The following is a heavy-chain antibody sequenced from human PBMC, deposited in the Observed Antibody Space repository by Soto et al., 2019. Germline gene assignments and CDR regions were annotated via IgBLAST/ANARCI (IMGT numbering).Heavy chain of an antibody. CDR1: GYTFTSYG. V-gene: IGHV1-18*01. Sequence: ASVKVSCKASGYTFTSYGISWVRQAPGQGLEWMGWISAYNGNTNYAQKLQGRVTMTTDTSTSTAYMELRSLGSDDTAVYYCAREAMVRGFRAYGMDVWGQGTTVTVSS. J-gene: IGHJ6*02. D-gene: IGHD3-10*01. CDR2: ISAYNGNT. CDR3: AREAMVRGFRAYGMDV.